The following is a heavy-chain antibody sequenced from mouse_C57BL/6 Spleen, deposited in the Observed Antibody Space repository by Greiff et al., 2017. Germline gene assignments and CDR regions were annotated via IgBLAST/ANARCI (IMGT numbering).Heavy chain of an antibody. CDR3: ARVNYGNSFYFDY. CDR2: IYPGDGDT. D-gene: IGHD2-1*01. V-gene: IGHV1-80*01. J-gene: IGHJ2*01. CDR1: GYAFSSYW. Sequence: QVQLQQSGAELVKPGASVKISCKASGYAFSSYWMNWVKQRPGKGLEWIGQIYPGDGDTNYNGKFKGKATLTADKSSSTAYMQLSSLTSEDSAVYCCARVNYGNSFYFDYWGQGTTLTVSS.